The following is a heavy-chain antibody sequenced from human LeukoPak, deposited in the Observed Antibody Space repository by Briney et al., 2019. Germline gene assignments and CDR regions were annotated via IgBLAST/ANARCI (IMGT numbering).Heavy chain of an antibody. Sequence: GGSLRLSCAASGFTFSSYAMSWVRQAPGKGLEWVSAISGSGDTTYYADSVKGRFTISRDNSKNTLYLQMNSLRAEDTAVYYCAKARIAAADNRYYYYGMDVWGQGTTVTVSS. CDR2: ISGSGDTT. V-gene: IGHV3-23*01. J-gene: IGHJ6*02. D-gene: IGHD6-13*01. CDR1: GFTFSSYA. CDR3: AKARIAAADNRYYYYGMDV.